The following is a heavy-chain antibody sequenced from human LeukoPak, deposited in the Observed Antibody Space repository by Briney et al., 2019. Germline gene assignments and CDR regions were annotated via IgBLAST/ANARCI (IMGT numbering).Heavy chain of an antibody. D-gene: IGHD6-19*01. V-gene: IGHV1-8*01. CDR3: ARGRSVAGTFWFDP. CDR2: MNPNSGNT. CDR1: GYTFTSYD. J-gene: IGHJ5*02. Sequence: ASVKVSCTASGYTFTSYDINWVRQATGQGLEWMGWMNPNSGNTGYAQKFQGRVTMTRNTSISTAYMELSSLRSEDTAVYYCARGRSVAGTFWFDPWGQGTLVTVSS.